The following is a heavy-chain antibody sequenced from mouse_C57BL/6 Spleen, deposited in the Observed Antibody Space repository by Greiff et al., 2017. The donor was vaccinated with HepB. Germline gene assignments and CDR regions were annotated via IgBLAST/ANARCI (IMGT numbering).Heavy chain of an antibody. Sequence: QVQLKESGAELVRPGTSVKMSCKASGYTFTNYWIGWAKQRPGHGLEWIGDIYPGGGYTNYNEKFKGKATLTADKSSSTAYMQFSSLTSEDSAIYYCAREMDNYYGSSPYFDYWGQGTTLTVSS. CDR2: IYPGGGYT. CDR3: AREMDNYYGSSPYFDY. J-gene: IGHJ2*01. D-gene: IGHD1-1*01. V-gene: IGHV1-63*01. CDR1: GYTFTNYW.